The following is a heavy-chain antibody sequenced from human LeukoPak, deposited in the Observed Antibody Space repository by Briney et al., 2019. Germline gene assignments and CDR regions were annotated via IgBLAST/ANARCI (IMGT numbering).Heavy chain of an antibody. CDR1: GFTFSDYY. CDR2: ISDSGRTI. V-gene: IGHV3-11*01. Sequence: PGGSLRLSCAASGFTFSDYYMSWIRQAPGEGLEWVSHISDSGRTIYYADSVKGRFTISRDNAKNSLYLQMNSLRAEDTAVYYCASQYYYAMDVWGQGTTVTVSS. CDR3: ASQYYYAMDV. J-gene: IGHJ6*02.